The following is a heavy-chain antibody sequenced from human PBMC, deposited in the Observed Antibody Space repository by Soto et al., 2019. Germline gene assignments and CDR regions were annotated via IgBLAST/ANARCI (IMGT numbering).Heavy chain of an antibody. V-gene: IGHV3-11*01. CDR2: ISSRASAT. D-gene: IGHD2-15*01. CDR3: ARDYCSETTCPNYGMDV. CDR1: IFTFSDYY. Sequence: PGGSLRLSCEASIFTFSDYYMTWIRQAPGKGLEWVSSISSRASATYYADSVKGRFTISRDNAKNSVSLQMNSLRAEDTAVYYCARDYCSETTCPNYGMDVWGQGTMVTVSS. J-gene: IGHJ6*02.